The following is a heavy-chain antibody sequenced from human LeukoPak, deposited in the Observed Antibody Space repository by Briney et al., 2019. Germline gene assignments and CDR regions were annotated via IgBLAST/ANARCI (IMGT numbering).Heavy chain of an antibody. D-gene: IGHD3-9*01. V-gene: IGHV3-30*02. Sequence: GGSLRLSCAASRFTFSSYGMHWVRQAPGKGLEWVAYIQYDGSNEQYADSVKGRFTISRDNSKNTLYLQMNSLRAEDTAVYYCAKDSRYFDWLFTDAFDIWGQGTMVTVSS. CDR1: RFTFSSYG. CDR3: AKDSRYFDWLFTDAFDI. CDR2: IQYDGSNE. J-gene: IGHJ3*02.